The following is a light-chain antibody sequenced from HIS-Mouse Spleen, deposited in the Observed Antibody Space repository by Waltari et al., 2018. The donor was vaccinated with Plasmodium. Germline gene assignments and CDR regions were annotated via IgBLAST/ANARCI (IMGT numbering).Light chain of an antibody. Sequence: QSALTQPASVSGSPGQSITISCTGTSSDVGSYNLVSWYQQHPGKAPKLMIYEGSKRPSGVANCFPGSKSGNTASLTISGLQAEDEADYYCCSYAGSSTFVVFGGGTKLTVL. V-gene: IGLV2-23*03. CDR3: CSYAGSSTFVV. CDR1: SSDVGSYNL. J-gene: IGLJ2*01. CDR2: EGS.